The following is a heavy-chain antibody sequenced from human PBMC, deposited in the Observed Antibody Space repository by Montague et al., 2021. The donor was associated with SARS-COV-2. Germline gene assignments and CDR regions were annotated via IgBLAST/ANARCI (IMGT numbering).Heavy chain of an antibody. CDR3: ARDQPIVVVPAAIRGYYYYGMDV. V-gene: IGHV3-74*01. CDR1: GFTFSSYW. CDR2: INSDGSST. J-gene: IGHJ6*02. Sequence: SLRLSCAASGFTFSSYWMHWVRQAPGKGLVWVSRINSDGSSTSYADSVKGRFTISRDYAKNTLYLQMNSLRAEDTAVYYCARDQPIVVVPAAIRGYYYYGMDVWGQGTTVTVSS. D-gene: IGHD2-2*02.